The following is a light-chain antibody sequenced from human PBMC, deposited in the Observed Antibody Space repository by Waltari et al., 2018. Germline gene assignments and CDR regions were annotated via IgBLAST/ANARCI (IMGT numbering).Light chain of an antibody. V-gene: IGKV3-15*01. CDR3: QQYNNWPFT. J-gene: IGKJ3*01. CDR1: QSVSSN. Sequence: EIVLTQSPATLSVSPGERATLSCGASQSVSSNLAWYQQKPGQAPRLLIYGASTRATDIPARFSGSGSGTEFTLTISSLRSEDFAVYYCQQYNNWPFTFGPGTKVDIK. CDR2: GAS.